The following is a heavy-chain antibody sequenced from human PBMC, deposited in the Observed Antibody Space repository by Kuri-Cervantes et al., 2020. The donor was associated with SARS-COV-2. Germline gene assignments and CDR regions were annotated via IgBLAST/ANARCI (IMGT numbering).Heavy chain of an antibody. Sequence: SVKVSCKASGYTFTSYDINWVRQAPGQGLEWMGGIIPIFGTANYAQKFQGRVTITADESTSTAYMELSSLRSEDTAVYYCASPGTWGQQLVQSLRYWGQGTLVTVSS. CDR2: IIPIFGTA. V-gene: IGHV1-69*13. D-gene: IGHD6-13*01. J-gene: IGHJ4*02. CDR1: GYTFTSYD. CDR3: ASPGTWGQQLVQSLRY.